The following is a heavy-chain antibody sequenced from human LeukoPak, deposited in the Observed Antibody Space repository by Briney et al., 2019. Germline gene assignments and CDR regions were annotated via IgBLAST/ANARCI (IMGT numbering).Heavy chain of an antibody. Sequence: GGSLRLSCVASGFTFSPYAMHWVRQAPGKGLVWVSRINSDGSSTSYADSVKGRFTISRDNAKNTLYLQMNSLRAEDTAVYYCARGGYNSDYYYGMDVWGQGTTVTVSS. CDR2: INSDGSST. V-gene: IGHV3-74*01. J-gene: IGHJ6*02. D-gene: IGHD5-24*01. CDR3: ARGGYNSDYYYGMDV. CDR1: GFTFSPYA.